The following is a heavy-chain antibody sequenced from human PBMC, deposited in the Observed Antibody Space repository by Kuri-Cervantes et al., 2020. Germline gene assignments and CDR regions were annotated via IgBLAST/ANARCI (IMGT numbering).Heavy chain of an antibody. V-gene: IGHV3-48*04. Sequence: GESLKISWAASGFTFSSYSMNWVRQAPGKGLEGVSYISSSSSTIYYADSVKGRFTISRDNAKNSLYLQMNSLRAEDTAVYYCAPGRWFMELGPYYWGQGTLVTVSS. J-gene: IGHJ4*02. D-gene: IGHD2-15*01. CDR3: APGRWFMELGPYY. CDR2: ISSSSSTI. CDR1: GFTFSSYS.